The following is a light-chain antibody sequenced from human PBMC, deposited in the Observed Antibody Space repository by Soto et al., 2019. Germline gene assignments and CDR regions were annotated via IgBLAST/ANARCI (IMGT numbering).Light chain of an antibody. CDR1: TGAVTTSHY. CDR3: LLCYGGGRRV. CDR2: DTN. Sequence: QAVVTQEPSLTVSPGGTVTLTCGSSTGAVTTSHYPYWFQQRPGQAPRTLIYDTNNKHSWTPARFSGSLLGGKAALTLSGAQPEDEAEYYCLLCYGGGRRVFGGGTKLTVL. J-gene: IGLJ2*01. V-gene: IGLV7-46*01.